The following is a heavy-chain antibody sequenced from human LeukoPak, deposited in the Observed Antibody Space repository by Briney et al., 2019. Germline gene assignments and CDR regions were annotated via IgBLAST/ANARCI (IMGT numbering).Heavy chain of an antibody. CDR2: ISSGGSAK. J-gene: IGHJ4*02. CDR1: GFTFSSYE. V-gene: IGHV3-48*03. D-gene: IGHD1-26*01. Sequence: PGGSLRLSCAASGFTFSSYEMNWVRQTPGKGLQWISYISSGGSAKYYADAVKGRFTIYRGNAKKSVYLQMNSLRAEDTAVYYCASPWEEFFFDKWGQGTLVTVSS. CDR3: ASPWEEFFFDK.